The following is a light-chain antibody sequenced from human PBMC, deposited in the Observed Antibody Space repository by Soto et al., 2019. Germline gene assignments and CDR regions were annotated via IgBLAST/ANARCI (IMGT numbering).Light chain of an antibody. J-gene: IGKJ5*01. Sequence: EIVSTQSPATLSLSPGERATLSCRASQSVSSYLAWYQQKPGQAPRLLLYDASNRATGIPARFSGSGSGTDFTLTISSLEPEDFAVYYCQQRSDWPPITFGQGTRLEIK. V-gene: IGKV3-11*01. CDR2: DAS. CDR3: QQRSDWPPIT. CDR1: QSVSSY.